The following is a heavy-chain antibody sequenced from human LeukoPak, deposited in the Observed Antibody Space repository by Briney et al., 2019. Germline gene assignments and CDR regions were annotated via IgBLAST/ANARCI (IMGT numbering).Heavy chain of an antibody. CDR3: ARDAAGYDP. CDR1: GGSFSGYY. CDR2: INHSGST. V-gene: IGHV4-34*01. J-gene: IGHJ5*02. D-gene: IGHD6-13*01. Sequence: PSETLSLTCAVYGGSFSGYYWSWIRQPPGKGLEWIGEINHSGSTNYNPSLKSRVTISVDTSKNQFSLKLSSVTAADTAVYYCARDAAGYDPWGQGTLVTVSS.